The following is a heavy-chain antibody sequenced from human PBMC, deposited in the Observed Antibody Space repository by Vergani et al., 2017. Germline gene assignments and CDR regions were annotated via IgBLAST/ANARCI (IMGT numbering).Heavy chain of an antibody. Sequence: QVQLVESGGGVVQRGGSLRLSCATSGFTLSNYDMQWIRQGPGKGLEFVAFIKFDGSNQYYADSVKGRFTLSRDFSKNTLYLQMNSLRTDDKATYYCAKHFRGWGIDYWGQGTQVIVSS. D-gene: IGHD3-16*01. J-gene: IGHJ4*02. CDR3: AKHFRGWGIDY. V-gene: IGHV3-30*02. CDR2: IKFDGSNQ. CDR1: GFTLSNYD.